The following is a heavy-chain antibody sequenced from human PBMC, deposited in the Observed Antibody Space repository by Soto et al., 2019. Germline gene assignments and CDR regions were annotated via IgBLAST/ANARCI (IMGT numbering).Heavy chain of an antibody. D-gene: IGHD2-15*01. CDR1: GGTFSSYA. CDR2: IIPIFRRA. J-gene: IGHJ5*02. CDR3: ARGILSSTNGVDP. Sequence: PVRAPCRASGGTFSSYASSWVRQAPGQGLEWLGGIIPIFRRANYAQKCQGRVTITADESTSTAYMELSSLRSEDTAVYYCARGILSSTNGVDPWG. V-gene: IGHV1-69*13.